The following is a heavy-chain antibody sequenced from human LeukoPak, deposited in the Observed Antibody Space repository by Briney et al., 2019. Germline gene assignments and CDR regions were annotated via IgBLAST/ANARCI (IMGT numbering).Heavy chain of an antibody. CDR3: ARGSGYCSSTSCYFTNFDY. J-gene: IGHJ4*02. Sequence: GGSLRLSCAASGFTFSTYSMNWVRQAPGKGLEWVSSISSGSSYIYYADSPKGRFTISRDNAKNSLYLQMDSLRAEDTAVYYCARGSGYCSSTSCYFTNFDYWGQGTLVTVSS. V-gene: IGHV3-21*01. CDR1: GFTFSTYS. D-gene: IGHD2-2*01. CDR2: ISSGSSYI.